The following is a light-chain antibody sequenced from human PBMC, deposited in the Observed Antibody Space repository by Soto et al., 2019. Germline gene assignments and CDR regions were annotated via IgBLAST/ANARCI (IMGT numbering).Light chain of an antibody. CDR3: HQYGILPFT. V-gene: IGKV1-33*01. CDR1: QDINNY. Sequence: DIQMTRSPSSLSVSVGDRVTITCQASQDINNYLNWYQHKPGKVPKLLIYDASHLETGVPSRFSGGGSGTDFTFTITSLQPEDIATYYCHQYGILPFTFGPGTKVDIK. J-gene: IGKJ3*01. CDR2: DAS.